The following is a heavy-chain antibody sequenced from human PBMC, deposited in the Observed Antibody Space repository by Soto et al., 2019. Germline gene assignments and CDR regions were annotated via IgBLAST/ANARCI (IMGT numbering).Heavy chain of an antibody. CDR2: IDPSDSYT. CDR3: ARITPNYYGSGTDAFDI. Sequence: GESLKISCKGSGYSFTSYWISWVRQMPGKGLEWMGRIDPSDSYTNYSPSFQGHVTISADKSISTAYLQWSSLKASDTAMYYCARITPNYYGSGTDAFDIWGQGTMVTVSS. CDR1: GYSFTSYW. D-gene: IGHD3-10*01. V-gene: IGHV5-10-1*01. J-gene: IGHJ3*02.